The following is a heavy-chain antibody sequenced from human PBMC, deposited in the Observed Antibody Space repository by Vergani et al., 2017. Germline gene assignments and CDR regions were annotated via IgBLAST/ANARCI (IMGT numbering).Heavy chain of an antibody. Sequence: EVQLVESGGGLVQPGGSLRLSCAASGFSVSSNYMSWVRQAPGKGLEWVSVIYSGGSTYYADSVKGRFTISRDNSKTTLYLQMNSLRAEDTAVYYCARDRRRRGIDYWGQGTLVTVSS. CDR2: IYSGGST. D-gene: IGHD3-16*01. CDR3: ARDRRRRGIDY. J-gene: IGHJ4*02. CDR1: GFSVSSNY. V-gene: IGHV3-66*01.